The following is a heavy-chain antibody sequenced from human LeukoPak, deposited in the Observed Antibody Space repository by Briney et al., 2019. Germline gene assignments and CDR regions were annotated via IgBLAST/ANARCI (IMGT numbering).Heavy chain of an antibody. CDR1: GFTFGDYA. J-gene: IGHJ4*02. V-gene: IGHV3-49*03. Sequence: GGSLRLSCTASGFTFGDYAMSWFRQAPGKGLEWVGFIRSKAYGGTTEYAASVKGRFTISRDDSKSIAYLQMNSLKTENTAVYYCTRKSYDSSGYYSLFDYWGQGTLVTVSS. CDR2: IRSKAYGGTT. D-gene: IGHD3-22*01. CDR3: TRKSYDSSGYYSLFDY.